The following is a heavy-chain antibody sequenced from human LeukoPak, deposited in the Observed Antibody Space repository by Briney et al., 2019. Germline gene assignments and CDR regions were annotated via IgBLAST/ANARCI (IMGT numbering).Heavy chain of an antibody. CDR1: GYTFTSYY. Sequence: ASVKVSCKASGYTFTSYYMHWVRQAPGQGLEWMGWINPNSGGTNYAQKFQGRVTMTRDTSISTAYMELSRLRSDDTAVYYCARDRPRYSSSWNDYWGQGTLVTVSS. J-gene: IGHJ4*02. D-gene: IGHD6-13*01. CDR3: ARDRPRYSSSWNDY. V-gene: IGHV1-2*02. CDR2: INPNSGGT.